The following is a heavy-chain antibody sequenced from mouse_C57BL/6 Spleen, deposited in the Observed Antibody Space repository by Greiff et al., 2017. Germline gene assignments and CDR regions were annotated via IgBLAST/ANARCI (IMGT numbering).Heavy chain of an antibody. Sequence: VKLVESGPGLVAPSQCLSITCTVSGFSLTSYGVSWVRQPPGKGLEWLGVIWRDGSANYHPALISRLSISKDNSKTQVFLKLNSLQTDDTATYFCAKESVYDVYYLYAMVDWGTGTSVTVSS. CDR2: IWRDGSA. CDR1: GFSLTSYG. CDR3: AKESVYDVYYLYAMVD. V-gene: IGHV2-3*01. D-gene: IGHD2-3*01. J-gene: IGHJ4*01.